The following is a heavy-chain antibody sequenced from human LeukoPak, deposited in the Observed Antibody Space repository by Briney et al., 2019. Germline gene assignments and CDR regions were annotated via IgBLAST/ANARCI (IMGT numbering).Heavy chain of an antibody. Sequence: NPSETLSLTCAVYGGSFSGYYWSWIRQPPGKGLEWIGEINHSGNTNYNPSLKSRVTISVDTSKNQFSLKLSSVTAADTAVYYCARSPVWSGYYFDYWGQGTLVTVSS. CDR2: INHSGNT. D-gene: IGHD3-3*01. CDR3: ARSPVWSGYYFDY. V-gene: IGHV4-34*01. CDR1: GGSFSGYY. J-gene: IGHJ4*02.